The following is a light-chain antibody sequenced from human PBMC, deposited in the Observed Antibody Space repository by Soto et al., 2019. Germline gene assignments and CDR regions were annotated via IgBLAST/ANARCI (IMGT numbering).Light chain of an antibody. Sequence: QSALPQPASVSGSPGQSITISCTGTSSDVGGYNYVSWYQQHPGKAPKLMIYEVSNRPSGVSIRFSGSKSGNTASLNISGLQAADEADYYCRSYTSSITYVFGTRTKVTV. CDR1: SSDVGGYNY. CDR2: EVS. CDR3: RSYTSSITYV. V-gene: IGLV2-14*01. J-gene: IGLJ1*01.